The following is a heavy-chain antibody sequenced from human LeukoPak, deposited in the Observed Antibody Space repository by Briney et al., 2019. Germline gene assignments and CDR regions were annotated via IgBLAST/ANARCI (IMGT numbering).Heavy chain of an antibody. CDR3: AGYSGRGQRITIFGVVIIPSGGFDP. CDR2: MNPNSGNT. CDR1: GYTFTSYD. J-gene: IGHJ5*02. Sequence: ASVKVSCKASGYTFTSYDINWVRQATGQGLEWMGWMNPNSGNTGYAQKFQGRVTMTRNTSISTAYMELSSLRSEDTAVYYCAGYSGRGQRITIFGVVIIPSGGFDPWGQGTLVTVSS. D-gene: IGHD3-3*01. V-gene: IGHV1-8*01.